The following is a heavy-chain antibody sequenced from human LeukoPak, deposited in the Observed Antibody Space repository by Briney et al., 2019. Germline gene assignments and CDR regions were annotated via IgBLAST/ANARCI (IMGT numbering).Heavy chain of an antibody. D-gene: IGHD5-12*01. CDR3: ARIAYSGYFIDF. J-gene: IGHJ4*02. V-gene: IGHV3-11*01. CDR2: VSSSARTI. Sequence: GGSLRLSCAASGFTFSDYYMSWIRQAPGKGLEWVSYVSSSARTIYSADSVKGRFTISRDNAKNSLSLRMNRLRAEDTAVYYCARIAYSGYFIDFWGQGTLVTVSS. CDR1: GFTFSDYY.